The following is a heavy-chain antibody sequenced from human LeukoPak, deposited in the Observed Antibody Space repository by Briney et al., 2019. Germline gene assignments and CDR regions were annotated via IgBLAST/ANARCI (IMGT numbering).Heavy chain of an antibody. CDR3: ARDGIAAVDFDY. D-gene: IGHD6-13*01. J-gene: IGHJ4*02. Sequence: PGGSLRLSCAASGFTFSTYWMHWVRQAPGKGLVWVSRVNGDGSSTNYAGSVKGRFTISRDNAKNTLYLQMNSLRAEDTAVYYCARDGIAAVDFDYWGQGILVTVSS. CDR2: VNGDGSST. CDR1: GFTFSTYW. V-gene: IGHV3-74*01.